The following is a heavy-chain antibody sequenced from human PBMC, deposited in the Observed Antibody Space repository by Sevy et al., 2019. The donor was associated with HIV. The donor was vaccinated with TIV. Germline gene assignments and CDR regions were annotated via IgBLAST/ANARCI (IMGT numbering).Heavy chain of an antibody. V-gene: IGHV2-5*01. J-gene: IGHJ4*02. D-gene: IGHD1-7*01. CDR1: GFSLSTSGVG. CDR3: AHRNYNYLVEDYFDY. CDR2: IYWNDDK. Sequence: SGPTLVKPTQTLTLTCTFSGFSLSTSGVGVGWIRQPPGKALEWLALIYWNDDKRYSPSLKSRLTITKDTSKNTVVLTMTNMDPVDTATYYCAHRNYNYLVEDYFDYWGQGTLVTVSS.